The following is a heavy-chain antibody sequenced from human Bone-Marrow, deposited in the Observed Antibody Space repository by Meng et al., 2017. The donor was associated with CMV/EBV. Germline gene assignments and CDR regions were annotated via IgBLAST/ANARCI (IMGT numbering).Heavy chain of an antibody. CDR2: ISYDGSNK. CDR1: GFTFSSYA. Sequence: GESLKISCAASGFTFSSYAMHWVRQAPGKGLEWVAVISYDGSNKYYADSVKGRFTISRDTSKNTLYLQMNSLRAEDTAVYYCARGVVVPAVAFAFDIWGQGTMVTV. J-gene: IGHJ3*02. D-gene: IGHD2-2*01. V-gene: IGHV3-30*14. CDR3: ARGVVVPAVAFAFDI.